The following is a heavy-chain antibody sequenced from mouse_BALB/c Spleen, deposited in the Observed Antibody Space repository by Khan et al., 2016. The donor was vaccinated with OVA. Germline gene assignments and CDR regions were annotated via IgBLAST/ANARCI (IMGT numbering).Heavy chain of an antibody. V-gene: IGHV14-3*02. CDR1: GLNIKDTY. CDR2: IDPPNGNT. Sequence: EVQLQQSGAELVKSGATVKLSCTASGLNIKDTYMHWLKQWPEQGLEWIGRIDPPNGNTKYDQNFQGKATITPDPSSKPANLKLSSLTSEDTGVYYCARMARKWGQGTTLTVSS. J-gene: IGHJ2*01. CDR3: ARMARK.